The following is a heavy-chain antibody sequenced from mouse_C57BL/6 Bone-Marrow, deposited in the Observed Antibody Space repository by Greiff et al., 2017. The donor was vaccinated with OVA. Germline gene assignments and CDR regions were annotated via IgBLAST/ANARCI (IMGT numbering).Heavy chain of an antibody. Sequence: VQLQQSGAELVRPGSSVKLSCKASGYTFTSYWMHWVKQRPIQGLEWIGNIDPSDSETHYNQKFKDKATLTVDKSSSTAYMQLSSLTSEDSAVYYCASSYYSNDFFDYWGQGTTLTVSS. CDR2: IDPSDSET. J-gene: IGHJ2*01. CDR3: ASSYYSNDFFDY. V-gene: IGHV1-52*01. D-gene: IGHD2-5*01. CDR1: GYTFTSYW.